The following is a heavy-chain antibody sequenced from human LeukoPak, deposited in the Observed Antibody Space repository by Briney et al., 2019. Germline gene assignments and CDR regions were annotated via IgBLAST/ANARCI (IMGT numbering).Heavy chain of an antibody. CDR2: INWNGGST. J-gene: IGHJ4*02. CDR3: AGGEEYDFWSGYSN. V-gene: IGHV3-20*04. Sequence: PGGSLRLSCAASGFTFDDYGMSWVRQAPGKGLEWVSGINWNGGSTGYADSVKGRFTISRDNAKNSLYLQMNSLRAEDTALYYCAGGEEYDFWSGYSNWGQGTLVTVSS. CDR1: GFTFDDYG. D-gene: IGHD3-3*01.